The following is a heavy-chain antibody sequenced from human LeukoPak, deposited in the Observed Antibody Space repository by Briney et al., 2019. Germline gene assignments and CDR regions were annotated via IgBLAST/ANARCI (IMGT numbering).Heavy chain of an antibody. CDR1: GYTFTGYY. Sequence: ASVKVSCKASGYTFTGYYLHWVRQAPGQGLEWMGWINPNSGGTNYAQKFQGRVTMTRDTSISTAYMELRSLRSDDTAVYYCAREYYYDSSGPAFFDYWGQGTLVTVSS. V-gene: IGHV1-2*02. CDR2: INPNSGGT. CDR3: AREYYYDSSGPAFFDY. D-gene: IGHD3-22*01. J-gene: IGHJ4*02.